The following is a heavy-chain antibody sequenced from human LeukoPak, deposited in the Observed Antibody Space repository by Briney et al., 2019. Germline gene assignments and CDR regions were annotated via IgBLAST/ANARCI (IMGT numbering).Heavy chain of an antibody. CDR2: ISYDGSNK. Sequence: PTGGSLRLSCAASGFTFSSYGMHWVRQAPGKGLEWVAVISYDGSNKYYADSVKGRFTISRDNSKNTLHLQMNSLRAEGTAVYYCAKDLLSSSLDYWGQGTLVTVSS. D-gene: IGHD6-13*01. J-gene: IGHJ4*02. V-gene: IGHV3-30*18. CDR3: AKDLLSSSLDY. CDR1: GFTFSSYG.